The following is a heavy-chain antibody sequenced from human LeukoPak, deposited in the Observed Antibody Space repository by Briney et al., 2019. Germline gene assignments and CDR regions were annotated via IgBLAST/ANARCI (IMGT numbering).Heavy chain of an antibody. Sequence: GESLKISCKGSGYSFTSYWIGWVRQMPGKGLEWMGIIYPGDSDTRYSPSFQGQVTISADKSISTAYLQWSSLKASDTAMYYCARHPKSGSGWYRLDYWGQGTLVTVSS. CDR3: ARHPKSGSGWYRLDY. D-gene: IGHD6-19*01. CDR1: GYSFTSYW. V-gene: IGHV5-51*01. CDR2: IYPGDSDT. J-gene: IGHJ4*02.